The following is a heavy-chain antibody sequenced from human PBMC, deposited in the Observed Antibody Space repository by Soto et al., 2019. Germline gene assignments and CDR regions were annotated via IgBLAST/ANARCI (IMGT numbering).Heavy chain of an antibody. CDR3: ARSNSRVNWFDP. CDR1: GGSISRGGYY. D-gene: IGHD6-13*01. CDR2: IYYSGST. V-gene: IGHV4-31*03. Sequence: SETLSLTCTVSGGSISRGGYYWIWIRQHPGKGLEWIGYIYYSGSTYYNPSLKSRVTISVDTSKNQFSLKLSSVTAADTAVYYCARSNSRVNWFDPWGQGTLVTVSS. J-gene: IGHJ5*02.